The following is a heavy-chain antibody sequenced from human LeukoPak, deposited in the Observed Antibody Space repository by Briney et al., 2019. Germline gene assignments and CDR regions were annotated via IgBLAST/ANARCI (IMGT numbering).Heavy chain of an antibody. D-gene: IGHD3-10*01. CDR2: VQYTGST. CDR3: AKHSSQEPRSYYAPLGY. J-gene: IGHJ4*02. V-gene: IGHV4-39*01. CDR1: GGSLSSSPFY. Sequence: AETLSLTCTVSGGSLSSSPFYWCSIRQPPGKGLEGIASVQYTGSTFYNTYFKRRVTISIDTSKTQSSLNLRSVPAADTAVYYCAKHSSQEPRSYYAPLGYWGQGTLVTVSS.